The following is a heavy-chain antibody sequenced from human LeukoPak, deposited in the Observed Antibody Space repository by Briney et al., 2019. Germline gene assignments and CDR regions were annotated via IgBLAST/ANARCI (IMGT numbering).Heavy chain of an antibody. J-gene: IGHJ6*03. V-gene: IGHV3-20*04. CDR2: INWNGGST. CDR1: GFTFDDYG. Sequence: PGGSLRLSCAASGFTFDDYGMSWVRQAPGKGLEWVSGINWNGGSTGYADSVKGRFTISRDNAKNPLHLQMNSLRAEDTALYYCAREGGSGSRYGWGYYYMDVWGKGTTVTVSS. CDR3: AREGGSGSRYGWGYYYMDV. D-gene: IGHD3-10*01.